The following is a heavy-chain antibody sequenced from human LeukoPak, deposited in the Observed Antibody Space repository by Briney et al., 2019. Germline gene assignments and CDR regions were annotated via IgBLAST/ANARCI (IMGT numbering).Heavy chain of an antibody. CDR1: GYSISSGYY. CDR2: IYHSGST. V-gene: IGHV4-38-2*02. J-gene: IGHJ4*02. CDR3: ARVTVGYYGSGSYFDY. Sequence: PSETLSLTCTVSGYSISSGYYWGWIRQPPGKGLEWIGSIYHSGSTYYNPSLKSRVTISVDRSKNQFSLKLSSVTAADTAVYYCARVTVGYYGSGSYFDYWGQGTLVTVSS. D-gene: IGHD3-10*01.